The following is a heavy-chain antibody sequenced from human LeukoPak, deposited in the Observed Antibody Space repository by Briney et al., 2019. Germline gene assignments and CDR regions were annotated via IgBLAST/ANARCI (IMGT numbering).Heavy chain of an antibody. CDR3: ARGPLVRLPSSFDP. V-gene: IGHV1-8*01. CDR1: GYTFTSYD. D-gene: IGHD3-16*02. CDR2: MNPNSGNT. Sequence: ASVKVSCKASGYTFTSYDINWGRQATGQGLEWMGWMNPNSGNTGSAQRFQGRITMTRDTSISTAYMELSSLRSEDTAVYYCARGPLVRLPSSFDPWGQGTLVTVSS. J-gene: IGHJ5*02.